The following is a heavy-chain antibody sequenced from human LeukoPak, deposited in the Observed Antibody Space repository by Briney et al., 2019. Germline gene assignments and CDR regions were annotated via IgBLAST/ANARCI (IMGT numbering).Heavy chain of an antibody. Sequence: ETLSLTCAVYGGSLSGYYWRWIRQPPWKELEWIGEINHSGSTNYNPSLKSRVTISVDTSKNQLSLKLSSMTAADTAVYYCARQWLVSPLFDYWGQGTLVTVSS. CDR2: INHSGST. V-gene: IGHV4-34*01. J-gene: IGHJ4*02. D-gene: IGHD6-19*01. CDR3: ARQWLVSPLFDY. CDR1: GGSLSGYY.